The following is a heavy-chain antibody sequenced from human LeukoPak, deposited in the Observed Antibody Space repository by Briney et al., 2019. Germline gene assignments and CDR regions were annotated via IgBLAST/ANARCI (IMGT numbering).Heavy chain of an antibody. D-gene: IGHD3-16*01. CDR1: GFRFGGFW. CDR3: TRDVREAYDI. Sequence: GGSLRLSCEASGFRFGGFWMNWVRQAPGKGPERVANINQDGSEKLYVDSVKGRFTISRDNAKNSLYLQMNSLRVEDTAVYYCTRDVREAYDIWGHGAMVTVSS. V-gene: IGHV3-7*01. CDR2: INQDGSEK. J-gene: IGHJ3*02.